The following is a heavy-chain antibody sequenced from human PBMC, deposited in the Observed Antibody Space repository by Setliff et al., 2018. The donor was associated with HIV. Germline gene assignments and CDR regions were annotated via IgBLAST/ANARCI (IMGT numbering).Heavy chain of an antibody. J-gene: IGHJ6*04. CDR3: VRGYYKFLL. D-gene: IGHD3-3*01. Sequence: GSLRLSCAASGFTFSNYWMSWVRQAPGKGLEWVANIKEDGSQKYYVDSVKGRFTISRDNAKNSLYLQMNSLRAEDAAVYYCVRGYYKFLLWGKGTTVTVSS. CDR2: IKEDGSQK. V-gene: IGHV3-7*03. CDR1: GFTFSNYW.